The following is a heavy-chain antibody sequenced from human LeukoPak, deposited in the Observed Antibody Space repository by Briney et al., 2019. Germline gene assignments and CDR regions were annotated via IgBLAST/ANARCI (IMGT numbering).Heavy chain of an antibody. V-gene: IGHV3-15*01. CDR2: VKRKSDGGTA. Sequence: GGSLRLSCAASGFSFTNAWMNWVRQAPGKGLEWVGRVKRKSDGGTADYAAPVKGRFTISRDNAKNSLYLQMNSLRAEDTAVYYCAELGITMIGGVWGKGTTVTISS. CDR1: GFSFTNAW. D-gene: IGHD3-10*02. CDR3: AELGITMIGGV. J-gene: IGHJ6*04.